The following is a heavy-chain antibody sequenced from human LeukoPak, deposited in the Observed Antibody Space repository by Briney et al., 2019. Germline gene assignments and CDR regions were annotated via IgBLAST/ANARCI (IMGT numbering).Heavy chain of an antibody. CDR3: ARESVDYYDTQRYYFDY. J-gene: IGHJ4*02. D-gene: IGHD3-22*01. Sequence: ASVKVSCKASGYTFTSYGISWVRQAPGQGPEWMGWISAYNGNTNYAQKLQGRVTMTTDTSTSTAYMELRSLRSDDTAVYYCARESVDYYDTQRYYFDYWGQGTLVTVSS. CDR1: GYTFTSYG. CDR2: ISAYNGNT. V-gene: IGHV1-18*01.